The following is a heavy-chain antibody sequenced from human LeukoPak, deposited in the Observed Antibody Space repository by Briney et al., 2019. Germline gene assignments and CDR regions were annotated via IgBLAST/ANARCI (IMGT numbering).Heavy chain of an antibody. Sequence: GESLKISCKGSGYSFTSYWIGWVRQMPGKGLEWMGIIYPGDSDTRYSPSFQGQVTISADKSISTAYLQWSSLKASDTAMYYCARHRRRNNNWSGSSGDYWGQGTLVTVSS. D-gene: IGHD6-6*01. V-gene: IGHV5-51*01. CDR2: IYPGDSDT. CDR1: GYSFTSYW. CDR3: ARHRRRNNNWSGSSGDY. J-gene: IGHJ4*02.